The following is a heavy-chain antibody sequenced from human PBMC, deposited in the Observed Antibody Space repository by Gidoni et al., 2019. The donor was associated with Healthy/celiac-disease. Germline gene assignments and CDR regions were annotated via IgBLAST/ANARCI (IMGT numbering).Heavy chain of an antibody. Sequence: QVQLVESGGGLVKPGGALSLSCAASGFTFGDYYMSWIRKAPGKGLEWVSYISRSGSTIYYADSVKGRFTISRDNAKNSLYLQMNSLRAEDTAVYYCARDRYNWNDVGVYWYFDLWGRGTLVTVSS. J-gene: IGHJ2*01. CDR1: GFTFGDYY. D-gene: IGHD1-1*01. CDR2: ISRSGSTI. CDR3: ARDRYNWNDVGVYWYFDL. V-gene: IGHV3-11*01.